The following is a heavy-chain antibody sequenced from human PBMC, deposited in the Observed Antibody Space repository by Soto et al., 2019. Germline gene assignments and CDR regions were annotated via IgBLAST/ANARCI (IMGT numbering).Heavy chain of an antibody. V-gene: IGHV3-30*03. Sequence: QVQLVESGGGVVQPGRSLRLSCAASGFTFSSYGMHWVRQAPGKGLEWVAVILYDGSNKYYADSVKGRFIISRDNSKNTLYLQMNSLRAEDTAVYYCARDRGTVTYNWFDPWGQGTLVTVSS. CDR1: GFTFSSYG. J-gene: IGHJ5*02. CDR2: ILYDGSNK. D-gene: IGHD4-17*01. CDR3: ARDRGTVTYNWFDP.